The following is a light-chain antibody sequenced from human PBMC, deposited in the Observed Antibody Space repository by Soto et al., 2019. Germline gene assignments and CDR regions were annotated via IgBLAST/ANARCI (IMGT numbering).Light chain of an antibody. CDR2: EVV. J-gene: IGLJ3*02. CDR3: CSYAGSYTWV. CDR1: KNDIGVYDF. V-gene: IGLV2-8*01. Sequence: QSALTQPPSASGSPGQSVTISCTGTKNDIGVYDFVSWYQHHPGKAPRLIIYEVVQRPSGVPDRFSGSKSGNTASLTVSGLQAEDEADYYCCSYAGSYTWVFGGGTKLTVL.